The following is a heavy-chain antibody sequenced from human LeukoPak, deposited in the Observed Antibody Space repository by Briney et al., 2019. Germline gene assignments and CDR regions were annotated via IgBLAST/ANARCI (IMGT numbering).Heavy chain of an antibody. D-gene: IGHD1-26*01. CDR1: GLTLNTYA. J-gene: IGHJ4*02. V-gene: IGHV3-23*01. CDR2: ISGSGSNT. CDR3: AKGREAYSGSYTPFDS. Sequence: GGSLRLSCAASGLTLNTYAMSWVRQAPGKGLECVSTISGSGSNTYYTDSVKGRFAISRDSSKNTLHLQMNSLRAEDTAVYYCAKGREAYSGSYTPFDSWGQGTLVTVSS.